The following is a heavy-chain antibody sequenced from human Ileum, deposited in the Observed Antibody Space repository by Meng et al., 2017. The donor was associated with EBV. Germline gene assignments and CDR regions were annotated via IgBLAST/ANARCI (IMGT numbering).Heavy chain of an antibody. D-gene: IGHD2-21*02. CDR2: MSYTGST. CDR3: ARGRGGGDRGIQ. Sequence: QWWASGLGLVKAFGSLSLTLSVSNGSGSSYGYYLTWTRQHPRKGLEWIGYMSYTGSTTYKSTLKSRVTISVDKSKNQFSLKLSSVTAADTAVYYCARGRGGGDRGIQWGQGTLVTVSS. J-gene: IGHJ4*02. V-gene: IGHV4-61*08. CDR1: NGSGSSYGYY.